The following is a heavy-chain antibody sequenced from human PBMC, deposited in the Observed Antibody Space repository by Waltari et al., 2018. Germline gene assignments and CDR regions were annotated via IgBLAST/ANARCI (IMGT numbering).Heavy chain of an antibody. CDR1: GFPFRTYW. CDR2: ISIDGTTR. J-gene: IGHJ4*02. D-gene: IGHD2-15*01. CDR3: ARRLKCGGSCPLDY. V-gene: IGHV3-74*01. Sequence: EVQLVESGGGLVQPGGSLRLSCTVSGFPFRTYWMHWIRQGPGKGLVWVARISIDGTTRNYADSVKGRFSISRDNGMNTVYLQMNSLRAEDTAVYYCARRLKCGGSCPLDYWGQGTQVTVSS.